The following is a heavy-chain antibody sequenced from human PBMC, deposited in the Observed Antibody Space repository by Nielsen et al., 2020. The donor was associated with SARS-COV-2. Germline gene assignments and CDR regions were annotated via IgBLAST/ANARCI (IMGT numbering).Heavy chain of an antibody. CDR2: INPNSGGT. CDR3: AREGAGVAATRGAFDI. CDR1: GYTFTSYA. D-gene: IGHD2-15*01. V-gene: IGHV1-2*06. Sequence: ASVKVSCKASGYTFTSYAMNWVRQAPGQGLEWMGRINPNSGGTNYAQKFQGRVTMTRDTSISTAYMELSRLRSDDTAVYYCAREGAGVAATRGAFDIWGQGTMVTVSS. J-gene: IGHJ3*02.